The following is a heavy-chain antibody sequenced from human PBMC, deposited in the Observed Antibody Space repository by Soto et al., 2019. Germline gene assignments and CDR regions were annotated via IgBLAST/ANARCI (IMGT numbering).Heavy chain of an antibody. CDR1: GFTFSSYG. V-gene: IGHV3-33*01. CDR3: TTDRSRITMVRGVSLPFSDAFDI. Sequence: AGGSLRLSCAASGFTFSSYGMYWVRQAPGKGLEWVAVIWYDGSNKYYADSVKGRFTISRDNSKNTLYLQMNSLRAEDTAVYYCTTDRSRITMVRGVSLPFSDAFDIWGQGTMVTVSS. J-gene: IGHJ3*02. CDR2: IWYDGSNK. D-gene: IGHD3-10*01.